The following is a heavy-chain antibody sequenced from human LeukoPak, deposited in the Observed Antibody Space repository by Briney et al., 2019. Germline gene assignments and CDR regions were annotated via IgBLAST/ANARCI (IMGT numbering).Heavy chain of an antibody. CDR2: FDPEDGET. Sequence: GASVKVSCKVSGYTLTELSMHWVRQAPGKGLEWMGGFDPEDGETIYAQKFQGRVTMTEDTSTDTAYMELSSLRSEDTAVYYCARAYDSSGYYTAFFDYWGQGTLVTVSS. D-gene: IGHD3-22*01. J-gene: IGHJ4*02. CDR3: ARAYDSSGYYTAFFDY. CDR1: GYTLTELS. V-gene: IGHV1-24*01.